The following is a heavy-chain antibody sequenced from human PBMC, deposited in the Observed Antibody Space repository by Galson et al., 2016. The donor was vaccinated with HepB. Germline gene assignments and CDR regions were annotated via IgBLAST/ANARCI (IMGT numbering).Heavy chain of an antibody. V-gene: IGHV4-39*07. Sequence: SETLSLTCTVSRGSVGSSAYYCSWIRQTPGEGLEWIGTVFYDGTTFYSPSLKSRVTISIDTSKNQFSLRLNSVTAADTAIYYCARKIYYFDNWGQGTLVAVSS. D-gene: IGHD3-3*01. J-gene: IGHJ4*02. CDR1: RGSVGSSAYY. CDR3: ARKIYYFDN. CDR2: VFYDGTT.